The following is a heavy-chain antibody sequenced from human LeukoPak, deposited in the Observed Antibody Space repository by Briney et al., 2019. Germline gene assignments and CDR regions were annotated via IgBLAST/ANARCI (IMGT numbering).Heavy chain of an antibody. CDR1: GGSISSGGYY. CDR3: ARRAYDSSSIGY. J-gene: IGHJ4*02. Sequence: SETLSLTCTVSGGSISSGGYYWGWIRQPPRKGLEWIGSIYYSGSTYYNPSLKSRVTISVDTSKSQFSLKLSSVTAADTAVYYCARRAYDSSSIGYWGQRTLVTVSS. CDR2: IYYSGST. D-gene: IGHD3-22*01. V-gene: IGHV4-39*01.